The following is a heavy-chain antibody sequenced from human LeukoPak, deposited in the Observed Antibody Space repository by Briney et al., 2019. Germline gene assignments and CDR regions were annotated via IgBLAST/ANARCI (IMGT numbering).Heavy chain of an antibody. J-gene: IGHJ4*02. Sequence: ASVKVSCKASGYTFTSYGISWVRRAPGQGLEWMGWISAYNGNTNYVQKLQGRVTMTTDASTSTAYIELRSLRSDDTAVYYCARGQGPYYYGSGSSTFDYWGQGTLVTVSS. CDR1: GYTFTSYG. D-gene: IGHD3-10*01. V-gene: IGHV1-18*04. CDR3: ARGQGPYYYGSGSSTFDY. CDR2: ISAYNGNT.